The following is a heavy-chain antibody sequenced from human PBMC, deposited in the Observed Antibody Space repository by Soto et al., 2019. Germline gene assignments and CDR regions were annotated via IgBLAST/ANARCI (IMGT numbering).Heavy chain of an antibody. V-gene: IGHV4-30-4*01. CDR3: ARVLAYDAFDI. CDR1: GGSFSSGDYY. CDR2: IYYSGST. Sequence: QVQLQESGPGLVKPSQTLSLTCTVSGGSFSSGDYYWSWIRQPPGKGLEWIGYIYYSGSTYYNPSLKSRVTISVDTSKNQFSLKLSSVTATDTAMYYCARVLAYDAFDIWGQGTMVTVSS. J-gene: IGHJ3*02.